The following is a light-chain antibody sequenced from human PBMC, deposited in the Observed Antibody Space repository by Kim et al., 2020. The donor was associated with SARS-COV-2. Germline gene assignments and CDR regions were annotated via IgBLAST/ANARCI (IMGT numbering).Light chain of an antibody. J-gene: IGLJ3*02. CDR3: QVWDSGAWV. V-gene: IGLV3-1*01. CDR1: KLGDKF. CDR2: QDI. Sequence: VSPGQTASITCSGDKLGDKFACWYQQKPGQSPVLVIYQDIRRPSGIPERFSGSSSGDTVTLTITGTQAMDEADYYCQVWDSGAWVFGGGTQLTVL.